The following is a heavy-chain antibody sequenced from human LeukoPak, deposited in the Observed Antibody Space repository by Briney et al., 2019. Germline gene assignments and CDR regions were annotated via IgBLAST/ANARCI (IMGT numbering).Heavy chain of an antibody. V-gene: IGHV5-51*01. CDR1: GYSFTSYW. Sequence: GESLKISCKGSGYSFTSYWIGWVRQMPGKGLEWMGIIYPGDSDTRYSPSFQGQVTISADKSISTAYLQWSSLKASDTAMYYCARPVAVAVPKKRPNDAFDIWGQGTMVTVSS. CDR3: ARPVAVAVPKKRPNDAFDI. J-gene: IGHJ3*02. D-gene: IGHD6-19*01. CDR2: IYPGDSDT.